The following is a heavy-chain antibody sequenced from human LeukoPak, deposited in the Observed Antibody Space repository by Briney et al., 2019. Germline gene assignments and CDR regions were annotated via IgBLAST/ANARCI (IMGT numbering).Heavy chain of an antibody. J-gene: IGHJ5*02. D-gene: IGHD1-26*01. Sequence: SDTLSVTHTVSGGSPSIGTVYSGWIRQPAGKGLEWIGRVYICGRTNYNPSLHSRVTVSIDTSKNQFSLKLSSVTAADTAVYYCAGAPSNRNSGTYSWVDPWGQGTLVTVSS. CDR3: AGAPSNRNSGTYSWVDP. CDR1: GGSPSIGTVY. CDR2: VYICGRT. V-gene: IGHV4-61*02.